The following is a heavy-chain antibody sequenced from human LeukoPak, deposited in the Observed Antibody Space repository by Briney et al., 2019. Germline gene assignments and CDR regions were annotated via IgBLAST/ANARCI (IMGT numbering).Heavy chain of an antibody. CDR2: ASYYVGKQ. D-gene: IGHD1-26*01. J-gene: IGHJ4*02. CDR1: GFTFSDYA. CDR3: AKAGVGADGAGFLCEY. V-gene: IGHV3-23*01. Sequence: GGSLTLSCAASGFTFSDYAMSWVRQAPGKGLEWVSTASYYVGKQYHADSVRGRFTVSRDNSRNTVSLQMSSLRVEDTGIYYCAKAGVGADGAGFLCEYWGQGTLVTVSS.